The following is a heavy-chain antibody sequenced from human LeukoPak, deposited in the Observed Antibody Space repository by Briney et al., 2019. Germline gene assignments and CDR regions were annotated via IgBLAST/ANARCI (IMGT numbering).Heavy chain of an antibody. CDR1: GFTVSSNY. CDR2: IYSGGST. Sequence: GGSLRLSCAASGFTVSSNYMSWVRQAPGKGLEWVSVIYSGGSTYYADSVKGRFTISRDNSKNTLYLQMNSLRAEDTAVYYCAKDLGAVAGEFDYWGQGTLVTVSS. J-gene: IGHJ4*02. CDR3: AKDLGAVAGEFDY. D-gene: IGHD6-19*01. V-gene: IGHV3-66*01.